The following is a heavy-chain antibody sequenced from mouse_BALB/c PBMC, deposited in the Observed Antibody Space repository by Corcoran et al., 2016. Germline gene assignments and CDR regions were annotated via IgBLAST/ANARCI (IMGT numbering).Heavy chain of an antibody. D-gene: IGHD2-12*01. CDR2: INPNNGGT. CDR1: GYTFTDYN. CDR3: ARYDWFAY. V-gene: IGHV1-18*01. J-gene: IGHJ3*01. Sequence: EVLLQQSGPELVEPGASVKIHCKDSGYTFTDYNMDWVKLSHGKSLEWIGDINPNNGGTIYNQKFKGKATLTVDKSSSTAYMELRSLTSEDTAVYYCARYDWFAYWGQGTLVTVSA.